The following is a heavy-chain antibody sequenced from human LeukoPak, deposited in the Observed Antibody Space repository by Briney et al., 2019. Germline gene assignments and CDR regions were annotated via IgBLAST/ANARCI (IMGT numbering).Heavy chain of an antibody. D-gene: IGHD3-10*01. CDR1: GGSGGSISNYY. Sequence: SETLSLTCTVSGGSGGSISNYYRSWIRQPPGKGLEWIGYIYYSGSTNYNPSLKSRVTISVDTSKNQFSLKLSSVTAADTAVYYCASVFFGPDIWGQGTMVTVS. CDR2: IYYSGST. J-gene: IGHJ3*02. V-gene: IGHV4-59*08. CDR3: ASVFFGPDI.